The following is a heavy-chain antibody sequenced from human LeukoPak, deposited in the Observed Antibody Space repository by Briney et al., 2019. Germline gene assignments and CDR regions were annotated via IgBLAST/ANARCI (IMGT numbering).Heavy chain of an antibody. D-gene: IGHD3-22*01. J-gene: IGHJ4*02. CDR2: INPNSGGT. CDR3: ARDPTAYYDSSGYYPGY. V-gene: IGHV1-2*02. Sequence: ASVKVSCKASGYTFTGYYMHWVRQAPGQGLEWMGWINPNSGGTNYAQKFQGRVTMTRDTSISTAYMELSRLRSDDTAVYYCARDPTAYYDSSGYYPGYWGQGTLVTVSS. CDR1: GYTFTGYY.